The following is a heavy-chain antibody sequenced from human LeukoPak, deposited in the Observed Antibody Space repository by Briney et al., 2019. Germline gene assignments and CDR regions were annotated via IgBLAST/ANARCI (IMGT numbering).Heavy chain of an antibody. CDR3: ARVRRYFDWLSGPFDY. CDR1: GGSFSGYY. V-gene: IGHV4-34*01. CDR2: INHSGST. D-gene: IGHD3-9*01. Sequence: SETLSLTCAVYGGSFSGYYWSWIRQPPGKGLELIGEINHSGSTNYNPSLKSRVTISVDTFKNQFSLKLSSVTAADTGVYDCARVRRYFDWLSGPFDYWGQGTLVTVSS. J-gene: IGHJ4*02.